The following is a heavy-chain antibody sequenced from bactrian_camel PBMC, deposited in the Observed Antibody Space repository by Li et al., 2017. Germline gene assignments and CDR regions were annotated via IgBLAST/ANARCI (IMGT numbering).Heavy chain of an antibody. J-gene: IGHJ4*01. V-gene: IGHV3S40*01. CDR1: GGTFSRYV. CDR3: AAAPGWGGYEYNY. D-gene: IGHD5*01. Sequence: VQPVESGGGLVRPGGSLTLSCKVSGGTFSRYVMDWVRQAPGKGIEWVSGISSGGGSTYYVEPVKGRFTISRDNAKNTLYLQMNNLKPDDVAMYYCAAAPGWGGYEYNYWGQGTQVTVS. CDR2: ISSGGGST.